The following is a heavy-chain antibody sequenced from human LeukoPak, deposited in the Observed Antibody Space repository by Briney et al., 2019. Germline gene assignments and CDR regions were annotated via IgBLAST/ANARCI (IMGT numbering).Heavy chain of an antibody. Sequence: PGRSLRLSCAASGFTFGDYAMHWVRQAPGKGLELVSGISWNSGSIGYADSVKGRFTISRDNAKNSLYLQMNSLRAEDTALYYCTKDVHGDGYYFDYWGQGTLVTVSS. J-gene: IGHJ4*02. V-gene: IGHV3-9*01. CDR2: ISWNSGSI. CDR3: TKDVHGDGYYFDY. CDR1: GFTFGDYA. D-gene: IGHD4-17*01.